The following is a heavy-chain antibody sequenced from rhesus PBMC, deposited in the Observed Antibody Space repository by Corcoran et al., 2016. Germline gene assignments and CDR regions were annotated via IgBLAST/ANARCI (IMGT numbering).Heavy chain of an antibody. CDR1: GGSICGYY. D-gene: IGHD6-13*01. CDR2: IGGSSGST. V-gene: IGHV4S5*01. Sequence: QVQLEESGPGLVKPSETLSLTCAGSGGSICGYYLNWIRQPPGKGLEWIGYIGGSSGSTDYNPSLKSRVTISTDTSKNQLSLRLSSVTAADTAVYYCARDRGIAAGFDYWGQGVLVTVSS. J-gene: IGHJ4*01. CDR3: ARDRGIAAGFDY.